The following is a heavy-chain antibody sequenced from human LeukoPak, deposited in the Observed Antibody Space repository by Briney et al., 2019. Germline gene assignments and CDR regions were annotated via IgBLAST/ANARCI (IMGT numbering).Heavy chain of an antibody. V-gene: IGHV4-34*01. Sequence: SRVTISVDTSKNQFSLKLSSVTAADTAVYNCARGRNIAVAGRAPYYFDYWGQGTLVTVSS. CDR3: ARGRNIAVAGRAPYYFDY. D-gene: IGHD6-19*01. J-gene: IGHJ4*02.